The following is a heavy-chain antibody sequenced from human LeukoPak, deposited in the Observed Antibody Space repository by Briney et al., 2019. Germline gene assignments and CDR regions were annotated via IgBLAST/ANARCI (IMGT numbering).Heavy chain of an antibody. V-gene: IGHV3-53*01. Sequence: GGSLRLSCAASGFTVSSNYMSWVRQAPGKGLEWVSVLYSGGNTYYADSVKGRFTISRDNSKNTLYLQMNSLRAEDTAVYYCARDLGEIFDYWGQGTLVTVSS. J-gene: IGHJ4*02. CDR3: ARDLGEIFDY. CDR1: GFTVSSNY. CDR2: LYSGGNT. D-gene: IGHD3-16*01.